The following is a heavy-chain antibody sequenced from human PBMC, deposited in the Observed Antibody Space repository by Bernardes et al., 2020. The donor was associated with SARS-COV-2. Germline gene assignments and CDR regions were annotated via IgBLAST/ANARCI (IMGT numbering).Heavy chain of an antibody. D-gene: IGHD6-6*01. V-gene: IGHV4-34*01. Sequence: SETLSLTRAVYGGSFSGYFWTWLRQPPGKGLEWIGEINHSGDTSYNPSLKSRVTILVDTSKNQLSLKLTSVTAADTAVYYCARGGIGDRLANWGQGTLVTVSS. J-gene: IGHJ4*02. CDR1: GGSFSGYF. CDR2: INHSGDT. CDR3: ARGGIGDRLAN.